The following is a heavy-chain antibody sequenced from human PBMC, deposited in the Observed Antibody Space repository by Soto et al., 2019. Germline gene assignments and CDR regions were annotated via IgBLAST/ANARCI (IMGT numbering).Heavy chain of an antibody. J-gene: IGHJ4*02. D-gene: IGHD4-17*01. V-gene: IGHV3-15*01. CDR2: IRSQIDGGTT. CDR1: GFAFTNAW. Sequence: EVELVESGGVLVEPGGSLRLSCAASGFAFTNAWMTWVRQAPGKALEWIGRIRSQIDGGTTDYAEPVKGRFTISRDDSKITLYLQMKSLKLEDTAVYYCTTVAYGEYVSDYWGQGTLVTVSS. CDR3: TTVAYGEYVSDY.